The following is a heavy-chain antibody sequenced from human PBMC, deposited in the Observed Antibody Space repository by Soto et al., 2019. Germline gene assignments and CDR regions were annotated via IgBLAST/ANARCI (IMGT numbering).Heavy chain of an antibody. CDR2: IDPSDSYT. CDR3: SMVAGSGYNCYYYYVMDV. CDR1: GYSFTSYW. J-gene: IGHJ6*02. V-gene: IGHV5-10-1*01. D-gene: IGHD3-10*01. Sequence: GELKRICSKGSGYSFTSYWSSWVRKKQGKGLEWMGRIDPSDSYTNYSPSFQGHVTISADKSISTAYLQWSSLKASDTAMYYCSMVAGSGYNCYYYYVMDVWGQGTTVTVS.